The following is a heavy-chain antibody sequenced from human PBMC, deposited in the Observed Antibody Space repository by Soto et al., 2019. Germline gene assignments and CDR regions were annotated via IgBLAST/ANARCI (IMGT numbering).Heavy chain of an antibody. V-gene: IGHV3-9*01. D-gene: IGHD3-10*01. CDR3: AKDCGPGYYYYMDV. J-gene: IGHJ6*03. CDR1: GFTFDDYA. CDR2: ISWNSGSI. Sequence: GGSLRLSCAASGFTFDDYAMHWVRQAPGKGLEWVSGISWNSGSIGYADSVKGRFTISRDNAKNSLYLQMNSLRAEDTALYYCAKDCGPGYYYYMDVWGKGTTVTVSS.